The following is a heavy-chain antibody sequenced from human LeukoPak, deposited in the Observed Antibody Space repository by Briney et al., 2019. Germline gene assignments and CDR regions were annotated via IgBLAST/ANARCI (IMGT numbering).Heavy chain of an antibody. V-gene: IGHV3-48*01. J-gene: IGHJ4*02. CDR1: GFTFSSYS. CDR3: ARGKRGYSYGFDY. Sequence: PPGGSLRLXCAASGFTFSSYSMNWVRQAPGKGLESVSYISSSSSTIYYADSVKGRFTISRDNAKNSLYLQMNSLRAEDTAGYYCARGKRGYSYGFDYWGQGTLVTVSS. CDR2: ISSSSSTI. D-gene: IGHD5-18*01.